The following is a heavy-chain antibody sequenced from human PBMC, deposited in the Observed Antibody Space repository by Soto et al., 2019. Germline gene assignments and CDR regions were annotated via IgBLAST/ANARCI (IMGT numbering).Heavy chain of an antibody. D-gene: IGHD2-8*01. CDR2: IYESGGT. V-gene: IGHV4-34*01. CDR1: GESLNYYY. Sequence: SETLSLTCAIYGESLNYYYWSWIRQSPGQGLEWIGEIYESGGTNYNPSLKGRATISAFWSAQQMSLELKSVTAANTAVYYCARAHGSDGLSSGAPETLFTVSP. CDR3: ARAHGSDGLSS. J-gene: IGHJ4*02.